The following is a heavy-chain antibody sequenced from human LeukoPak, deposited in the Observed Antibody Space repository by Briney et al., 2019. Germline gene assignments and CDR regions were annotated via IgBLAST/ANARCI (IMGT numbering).Heavy chain of an antibody. CDR2: LSGSGGDT. D-gene: IGHD2-2*01. CDR1: GFTFSRNA. CDR3: AKDPYGTRYFDY. J-gene: IGHJ4*02. Sequence: GGSLRLSCAASGFTFSRNAMSWVRQAPGKGLEWVPSLSGSGGDTYYADSVKGRFTISRDNSKNTVYLQMNSLRAEDTAVYYCAKDPYGTRYFDYWGQGTLVTASS. V-gene: IGHV3-23*01.